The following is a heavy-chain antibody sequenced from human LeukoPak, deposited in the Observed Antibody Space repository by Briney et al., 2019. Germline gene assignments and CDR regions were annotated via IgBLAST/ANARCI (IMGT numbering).Heavy chain of an antibody. CDR2: IYYSGTT. V-gene: IGHV4-39*01. D-gene: IGHD5-24*01. J-gene: IGHJ4*02. Sequence: PSETLSLTCTVSGGSISGSGYYWGWLRQPPGKGLEWIGSIYYSGTTYYNPSLESRVTISVDTSDNQFSLKLTSVTAADSAVYFCAGYNFYYFDYWGQGTLVTVSS. CDR3: AGYNFYYFDY. CDR1: GGSISGSGYY.